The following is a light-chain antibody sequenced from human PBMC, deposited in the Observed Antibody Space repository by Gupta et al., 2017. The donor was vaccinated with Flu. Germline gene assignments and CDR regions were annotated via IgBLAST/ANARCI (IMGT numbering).Light chain of an antibody. V-gene: IGLV1-44*01. Sequence: QSVLTQPPSASGTPGQRVTISCSGSSSNIGSNTVTWSQQLPGTAPKLLIYSNNQRPSGVPDRFSGAKSGTSASLATSGLQAEDEADYYCAAWDDSLNGVVFGGGTKLTVL. CDR1: SSNIGSNT. CDR2: SNN. CDR3: AAWDDSLNGVV. J-gene: IGLJ2*01.